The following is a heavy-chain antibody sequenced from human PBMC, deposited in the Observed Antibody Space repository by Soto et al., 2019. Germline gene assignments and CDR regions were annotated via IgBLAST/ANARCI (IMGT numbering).Heavy chain of an antibody. V-gene: IGHV4-30-4*01. CDR2: IYYSGST. CDR1: GGSISSGDYY. Sequence: PSETLSLTCTVSGGSISSGDYYWSWIRQPPGKGLEWIGYIYYSGSTYYNPSLKSRVTISVDTSKNQFSLKLSSVTAADTAVYYCARDNRYYYDSSGRSWGQGTLVTVSS. J-gene: IGHJ5*02. CDR3: ARDNRYYYDSSGRS. D-gene: IGHD3-22*01.